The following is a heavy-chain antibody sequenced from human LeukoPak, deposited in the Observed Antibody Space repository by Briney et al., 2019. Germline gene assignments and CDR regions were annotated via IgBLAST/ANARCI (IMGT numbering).Heavy chain of an antibody. CDR3: ARARDYYGSGTYYQSDY. D-gene: IGHD3-10*01. V-gene: IGHV3-48*03. CDR1: GFTFNSYE. CDR2: ISSSGSPI. J-gene: IGHJ4*02. Sequence: GGSLRLSCAASGFTFNSYEMNWVRQAPGKGLEWVSYISSSGSPIYYADSVKGRFTISRDNAKNSLYLQMNSLRAEDTAVYYCARARDYYGSGTYYQSDYWGQGTLVTVSS.